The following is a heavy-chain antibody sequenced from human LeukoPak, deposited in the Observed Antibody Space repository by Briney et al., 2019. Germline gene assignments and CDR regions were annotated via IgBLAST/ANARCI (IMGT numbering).Heavy chain of an antibody. D-gene: IGHD2-2*02. CDR3: ARGPLYCSSTSCYTGEAAAVHFDY. CDR1: GFTFRTYS. V-gene: IGHV3-30*03. J-gene: IGHJ4*02. Sequence: GGSLRLSCAASGFTFRTYSIHWVRQAPGKGLEWVTVVSADGRTQLYSDSVKGRFTISRDNSKNTLYLQMNSLRAEDTAVYYCARGPLYCSSTSCYTGEAAAVHFDYWGQGTLVTVSS. CDR2: VSADGRTQ.